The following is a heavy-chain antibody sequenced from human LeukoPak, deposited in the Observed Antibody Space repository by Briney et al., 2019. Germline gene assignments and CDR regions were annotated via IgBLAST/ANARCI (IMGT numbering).Heavy chain of an antibody. J-gene: IGHJ6*03. CDR1: GFTFSNYG. V-gene: IGHV3-23*01. Sequence: QPGGSLRLSCAASGFTFSNYGMSWVRQAPGKGLEWVSALSGSDDSTYYADSVKGRFTISRDSSKNTLYLQMNSLTVEDTALYYCAKGGRDGYSGNYYYMDVWGKGTTVTVSS. CDR3: AKGGRDGYSGNYYYMDV. D-gene: IGHD5-24*01. CDR2: LSGSDDST.